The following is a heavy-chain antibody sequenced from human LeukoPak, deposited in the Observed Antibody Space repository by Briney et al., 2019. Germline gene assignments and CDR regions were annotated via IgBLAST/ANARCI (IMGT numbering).Heavy chain of an antibody. CDR3: ARTPYYYDSSGYYSPGYFDY. J-gene: IGHJ4*02. Sequence: SQTLSLTCTVSGGSISSGDYYWGWIRQPPGKGLEWIGYIYYSGSTYYNPSLKSRVTISVDTSKNQFSLKLSSVTAADTAVYYCARTPYYYDSSGYYSPGYFDYWGQGTLVTVSS. CDR2: IYYSGST. D-gene: IGHD3-22*01. V-gene: IGHV4-30-4*01. CDR1: GGSISSGDYY.